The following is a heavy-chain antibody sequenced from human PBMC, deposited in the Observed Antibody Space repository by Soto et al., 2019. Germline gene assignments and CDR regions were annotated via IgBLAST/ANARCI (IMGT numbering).Heavy chain of an antibody. V-gene: IGHV4-31*03. Sequence: QVQLQESGPGLVKPSQTLSLTCTVSGASISSGGYYRGWIRQHPGKGLEWIGYIYYSGSTYYNPSLTSRCAISVDTSKNQFSLKLSSVTAADTAVYYCAREPSPWGQGTLVTVSS. CDR2: IYYSGST. J-gene: IGHJ5*02. CDR1: GASISSGGYY. CDR3: AREPSP.